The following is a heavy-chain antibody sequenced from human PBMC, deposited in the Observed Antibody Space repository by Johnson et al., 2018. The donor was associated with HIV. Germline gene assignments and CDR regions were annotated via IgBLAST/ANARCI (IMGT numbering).Heavy chain of an antibody. Sequence: QVQLVESGGGLVKPGGSLRLSCAASGFTFSSYAMHWVRQAPGKGLEWVAVISYDGSNKYYADSVKGRFTISRDNSKNTLYLQMNSLRAEDTAVYYCAREGIRGLMTTFDIWGLGTMVTVSS. J-gene: IGHJ3*02. CDR1: GFTFSSYA. CDR2: ISYDGSNK. V-gene: IGHV3-30-3*01. D-gene: IGHD3-10*01. CDR3: AREGIRGLMTTFDI.